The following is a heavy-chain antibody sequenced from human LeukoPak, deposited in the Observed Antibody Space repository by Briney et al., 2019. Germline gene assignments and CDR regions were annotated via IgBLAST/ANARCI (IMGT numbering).Heavy chain of an antibody. V-gene: IGHV3-48*04. J-gene: IGHJ4*02. Sequence: PGGSLRLSCTASGFPFSDYSMNWVRQAPGKGLEWIPYIGISSGNTKYADSVRGRFTISADNAKNSLHLQMNSLRVEDTAVYYCARDHNYAFDNWGQGTLVSVSS. CDR1: GFPFSDYS. CDR2: IGISSGNT. D-gene: IGHD1-1*01. CDR3: ARDHNYAFDN.